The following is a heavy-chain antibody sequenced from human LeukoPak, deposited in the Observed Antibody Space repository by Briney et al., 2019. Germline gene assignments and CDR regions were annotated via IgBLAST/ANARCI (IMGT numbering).Heavy chain of an antibody. J-gene: IGHJ4*02. Sequence: GGSLRLSCAASGFTVSSNYMSWVRQAPGKGLEWVSVIYSSGSTYYADSVKGRFTISRDNSKNTVYLQMSSLRAEDTAVYYCASHSGSYSDFDYWAREPWSPSPQ. CDR3: ASHSGSYSDFDY. V-gene: IGHV3-53*01. D-gene: IGHD1-26*01. CDR1: GFTVSSNY. CDR2: IYSSGST.